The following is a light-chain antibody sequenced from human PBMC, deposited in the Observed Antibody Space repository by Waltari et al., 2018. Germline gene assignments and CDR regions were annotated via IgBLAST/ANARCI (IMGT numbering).Light chain of an antibody. J-gene: IGKJ1*01. CDR1: QSISSW. Sequence: DIQMTQSPSTLSASVGDEVTITCRASQSISSWLAWYQHKPGKAPKLLIYKASSLQSGVPSRFSGSGSGTEFTLTISSLQPDDLATYYCQQYSSNPWTFGQGTKVEIK. CDR3: QQYSSNPWT. CDR2: KAS. V-gene: IGKV1-5*03.